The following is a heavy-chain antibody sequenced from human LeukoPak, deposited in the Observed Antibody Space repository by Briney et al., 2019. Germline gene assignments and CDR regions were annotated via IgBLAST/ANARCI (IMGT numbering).Heavy chain of an antibody. V-gene: IGHV3-30*04. CDR1: GFTFSSYA. Sequence: GGSLRLSCAASGFTFSSYAMHWVRQAPGKGLEWVAVISYDGSNKYYADSVKGRFTISRDNSKNTLYLQMNSLRAEDTAVYYCARVHDYGSGSYSFDYWGQGTLVTVSS. CDR3: ARVHDYGSGSYSFDY. CDR2: ISYDGSNK. D-gene: IGHD3-10*01. J-gene: IGHJ4*02.